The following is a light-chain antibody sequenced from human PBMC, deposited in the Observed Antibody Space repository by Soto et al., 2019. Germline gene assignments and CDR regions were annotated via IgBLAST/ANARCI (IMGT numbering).Light chain of an antibody. CDR1: QGIGND. CDR2: AAA. Sequence: AIQMAQSPSSLSASVGDRVTITCRASQGIGNDVGWFQQKPGKAPKLLIYAAATLQSGVPSRFSGSRSGTDFTLTISSLQPEDFATYYCLQDRNYPLTFGGGTKVEI. CDR3: LQDRNYPLT. J-gene: IGKJ4*01. V-gene: IGKV1-6*02.